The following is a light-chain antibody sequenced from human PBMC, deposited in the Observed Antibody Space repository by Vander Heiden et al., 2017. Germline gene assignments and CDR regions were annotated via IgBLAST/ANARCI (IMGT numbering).Light chain of an antibody. Sequence: EMVLTQSPVTLPVTPGESAPPYCRARQRVRTDSAWYQQKHGQAPRRSNYGASTRATGIPARCSGSGSGTEFTLTISTLQSEDFAVYSCQQYYSWPPNTFGQGTRVEIK. CDR3: QQYYSWPPNT. V-gene: IGKV3-15*01. CDR2: GAS. CDR1: QRVRTD. J-gene: IGKJ1*01.